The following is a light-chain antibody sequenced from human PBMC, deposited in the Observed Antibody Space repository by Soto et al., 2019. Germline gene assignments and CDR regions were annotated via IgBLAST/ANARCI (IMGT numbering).Light chain of an antibody. J-gene: IGKJ1*01. Sequence: ETTLTQSPAFMPATPGDKVNISCKASQDIHDDKNCYQQKPGEATIFIIQEATPLVRGIPPRFSGSGFGTDFTLTIDNIESEDAAYFFCLQHDNFRGTFGQGTKVEIK. V-gene: IGKV5-2*01. CDR3: LQHDNFRGT. CDR2: EAT. CDR1: QDIHDD.